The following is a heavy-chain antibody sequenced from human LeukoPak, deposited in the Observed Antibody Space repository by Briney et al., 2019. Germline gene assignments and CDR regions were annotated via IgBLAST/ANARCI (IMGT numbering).Heavy chain of an antibody. D-gene: IGHD4-23*01. CDR2: IYSGGST. CDR1: GFTFSSYW. V-gene: IGHV3-53*01. J-gene: IGHJ3*02. Sequence: GGSLRLSCAASGFTFSSYWMNWVRQAPGQGLEWVSVIYSGGSTYYADSVKGRFTISRDNSKNTLYLQMNSLRAEDTAVYYCAREAVVTRAFDIWGQGTMVTVSS. CDR3: AREAVVTRAFDI.